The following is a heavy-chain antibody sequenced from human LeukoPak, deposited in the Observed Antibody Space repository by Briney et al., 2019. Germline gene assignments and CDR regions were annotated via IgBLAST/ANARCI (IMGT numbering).Heavy chain of an antibody. CDR2: INSDGSST. J-gene: IGHJ4*02. V-gene: IGHV3-74*01. CDR1: GFTLSSYW. CDR3: ARARSGYDFEY. D-gene: IGHD5-12*01. Sequence: PGGSLRLSCAASGFTLSSYWIHWVRQAPGKGLVWVSRINSDGSSTTYADSVKGRFSISRDSAKNTLYLQMDSLRAEDTAVYYCARARSGYDFEYWGQGTLVTVSS.